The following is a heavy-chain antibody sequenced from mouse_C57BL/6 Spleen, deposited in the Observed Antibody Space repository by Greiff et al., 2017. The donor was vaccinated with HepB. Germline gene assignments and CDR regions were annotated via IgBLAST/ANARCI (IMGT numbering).Heavy chain of an antibody. V-gene: IGHV1-62-2*01. Sequence: QVQLQQSGAELVKPGASVKLSCKASGYTFTEYTIHWVKQRSGQGLEWIGWFYPGSGSIKYNEKFKDKATLTADKSSSTVYMELSRLTAEDSAVYFGARHEEDGIYYYGSSYAYWGQGTLVTVSA. J-gene: IGHJ3*01. CDR3: ARHEEDGIYYYGSSYAY. CDR2: FYPGSGSI. CDR1: GYTFTEYT. D-gene: IGHD1-1*01.